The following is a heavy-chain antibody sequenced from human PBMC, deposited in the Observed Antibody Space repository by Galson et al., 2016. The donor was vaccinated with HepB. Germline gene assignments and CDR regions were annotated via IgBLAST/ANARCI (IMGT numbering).Heavy chain of an antibody. J-gene: IGHJ4*02. Sequence: SLRLSCAASGFSFSSFAMHWVRQVPGKGLEWVAVVSYDGNNKYYADSVNGRFTISRDNSNNTVHLQMNNLKVEDMAIYYCAKDWAAGGNWYFEYWGQGTLVTVPS. CDR3: AKDWAAGGNWYFEY. CDR2: VSYDGNNK. V-gene: IGHV3-30*18. D-gene: IGHD6-13*01. CDR1: GFSFSSFA.